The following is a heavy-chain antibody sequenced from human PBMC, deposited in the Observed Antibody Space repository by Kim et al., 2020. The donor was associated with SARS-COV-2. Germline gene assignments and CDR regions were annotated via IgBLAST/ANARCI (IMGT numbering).Heavy chain of an antibody. V-gene: IGHV4-59*01. J-gene: IGHJ6*02. CDR3: ARVGAAAGTGAYYYGMDV. Sequence: PPLKSRVTISLDTSKNQFSLKLSSVTAADTAVYYCARVGAAAGTGAYYYGMDVWGQGTTVTVSS. D-gene: IGHD6-13*01.